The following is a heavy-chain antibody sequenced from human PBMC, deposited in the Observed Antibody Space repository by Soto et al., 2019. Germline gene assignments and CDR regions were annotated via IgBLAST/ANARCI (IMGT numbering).Heavy chain of an antibody. CDR3: ARDPQEFWNSYFFDP. J-gene: IGHJ5*02. D-gene: IGHD3-3*01. CDR2: ISAYNGQT. V-gene: IGHV1-18*01. CDR1: GYTFNIYG. Sequence: GASVKGSCRASGYTFNIYGINCARHTPGQRPEWMGWISAYNGQTDYAQNFQGRVTMATDTSTNTAYMELRNLRSDDTAVYYCARDPQEFWNSYFFDPSGPGTLVTVSS.